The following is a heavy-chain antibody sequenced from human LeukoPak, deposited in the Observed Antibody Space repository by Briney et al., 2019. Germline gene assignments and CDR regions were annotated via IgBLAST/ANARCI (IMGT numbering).Heavy chain of an antibody. CDR1: GFTFSSYT. J-gene: IGHJ5*02. CDR3: ARYNYGSGTSFDP. Sequence: GGSLRLSCAVSGFTFSSYTMTWVRQAPGKGLEWVSSISSSSSYIYYGDSVKGRLTISRDNAKNSLYLQMSSLRGEDTAVYYCARYNYGSGTSFDPWGQGTLVTVSS. V-gene: IGHV3-21*01. CDR2: ISSSSSYI. D-gene: IGHD3-10*01.